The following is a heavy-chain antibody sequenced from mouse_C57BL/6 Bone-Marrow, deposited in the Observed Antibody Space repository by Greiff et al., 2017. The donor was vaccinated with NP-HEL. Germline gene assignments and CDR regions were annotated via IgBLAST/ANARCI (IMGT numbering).Heavy chain of an antibody. J-gene: IGHJ2*01. V-gene: IGHV14-2*01. CDR1: GFNIKDYY. D-gene: IGHD1-1*01. CDR2: IDPEDGET. CDR3: AREGGIYNYGRRYIDY. Sequence: VQLQQSGAELVKPGASVKLSCTASGFNIKDYYMHWVKQRTEQGLEWIGMIDPEDGETKYAPKFKGKATITADTSSNTAYLQLSSLTSEDTAVYYCAREGGIYNYGRRYIDYWGQGTTLTVSS.